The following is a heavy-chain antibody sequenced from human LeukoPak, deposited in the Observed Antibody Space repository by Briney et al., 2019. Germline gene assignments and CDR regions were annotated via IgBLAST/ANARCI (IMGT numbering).Heavy chain of an antibody. Sequence: SRGSLRLSCAASGFTFSSYSMNWVRQAPGKGLEWVSSISSSSSYIYYADSVKGRFTISRDNAKNSLYLQMNSLRAEDTAVYYCARVSGVPDYKDYYYMDVWGKGTTVTVSS. J-gene: IGHJ6*03. CDR2: ISSSSSYI. CDR3: ARVSGVPDYKDYYYMDV. V-gene: IGHV3-21*01. D-gene: IGHD4-11*01. CDR1: GFTFSSYS.